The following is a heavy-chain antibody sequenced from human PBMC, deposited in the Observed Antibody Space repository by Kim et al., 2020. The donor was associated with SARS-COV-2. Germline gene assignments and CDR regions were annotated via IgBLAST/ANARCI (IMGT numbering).Heavy chain of an antibody. D-gene: IGHD6-6*01. CDR2: IYYSGST. CDR1: GGSISSYY. J-gene: IGHJ6*02. CDR3: ARCSSSSGYGMDV. Sequence: SETLSLTCTVSGGSISSYYWSWIRQPPGKGLEWIGYIYYSGSTNYNPSLKSRVTISVDTSKNQFSLKLSSVTAADTAVYYCARCSSSSGYGMDVWGQGTTVTVSS. V-gene: IGHV4-59*01.